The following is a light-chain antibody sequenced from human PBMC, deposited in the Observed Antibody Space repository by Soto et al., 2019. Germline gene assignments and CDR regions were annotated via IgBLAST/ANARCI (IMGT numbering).Light chain of an antibody. CDR1: QSIAGY. Sequence: DIQMTQSPSSLSASVGDRVTITCRASQSIAGYLNWYQHRPGKAPRLLIYAASTLQTGVPSRFSGTGSGTDFALTINNLQAEDFATYYCQQSFRAAWTFGQGTKLEI. CDR2: AAS. CDR3: QQSFRAAWT. V-gene: IGKV1-39*01. J-gene: IGKJ1*01.